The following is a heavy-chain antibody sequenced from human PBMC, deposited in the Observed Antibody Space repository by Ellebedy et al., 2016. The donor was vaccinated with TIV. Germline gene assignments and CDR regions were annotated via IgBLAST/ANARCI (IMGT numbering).Heavy chain of an antibody. CDR2: INPSGGST. V-gene: IGHV1-46*01. CDR3: ARDRESITISTDAFDI. Sequence: ASVKVSCKASGYTFTGYYMHWVRQAPGQGLEWMGIINPSGGSTSYAQKFQGRVTMTRDTSTSTVYMELSSLRSEDTAVYYCARDRESITISTDAFDIWGQGTMVTVSS. CDR1: GYTFTGYY. D-gene: IGHD3-9*01. J-gene: IGHJ3*02.